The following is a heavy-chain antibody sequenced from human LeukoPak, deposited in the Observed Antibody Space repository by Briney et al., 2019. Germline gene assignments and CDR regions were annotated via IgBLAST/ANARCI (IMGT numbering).Heavy chain of an antibody. V-gene: IGHV1-24*01. CDR2: FDSENNKM. CDR1: GYSLSDLS. J-gene: IGHJ4*02. Sequence: GASVKVSCKISGYSLSDLSIHWVREAPGEGLEWMGGFDSENNKMVYSQKFQGRVTMTEDTSADTAYMELTSMRSEDTAVYFCARTTAMTASGYDYWGQGTLVTVSS. D-gene: IGHD1-1*01. CDR3: ARTTAMTASGYDY.